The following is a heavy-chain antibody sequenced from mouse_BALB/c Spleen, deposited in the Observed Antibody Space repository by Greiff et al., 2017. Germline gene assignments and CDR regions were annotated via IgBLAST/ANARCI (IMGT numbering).Heavy chain of an antibody. V-gene: IGHV5-6-3*01. CDR1: GFTFSSYG. Sequence: EVMLVESGGGLVQPGGSLKLSCAASGFTFSSYGMSWVRQTPDKRLELVATINSNGGSTYYPDSVKGRFTISRDNAKNTLYLQMSSLKSEDTAMYYCAREATGYFDYWGQGTTLTVSS. CDR2: INSNGGST. CDR3: AREATGYFDY. J-gene: IGHJ2*01. D-gene: IGHD1-1*01.